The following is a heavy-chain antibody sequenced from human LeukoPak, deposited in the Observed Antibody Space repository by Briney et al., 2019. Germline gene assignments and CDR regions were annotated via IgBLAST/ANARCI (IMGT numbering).Heavy chain of an antibody. D-gene: IGHD3/OR15-3a*01. CDR3: ARGYVDWGGY. J-gene: IGHJ4*02. V-gene: IGHV3-30*03. CDR2: ISYDGSNK. Sequence: GRSLRLSCAASGFTFSSYGMHWVRQAPGKGLEWVAVISYDGSNKYYADSVKGRFTISRDNSKNTLYLQMNSLRAEDTAVYYCARGYVDWGGYWGQGTLVTVSS. CDR1: GFTFSSYG.